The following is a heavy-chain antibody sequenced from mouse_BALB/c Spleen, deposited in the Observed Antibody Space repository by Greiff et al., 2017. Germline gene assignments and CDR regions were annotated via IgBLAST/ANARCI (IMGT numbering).Heavy chain of an antibody. Sequence: QVQLKESGPGLVQPSQSLSITCTVSGFSLTSYGVHWVRQSPGKGLEWLGVIWSGGSTDYNAAFISRLSISKDNSKSQVFFKMNSLQADDTAIYYCARNGNGKYYYAMDYWGQGTSVTVSS. V-gene: IGHV2-4-1*01. J-gene: IGHJ4*01. CDR2: IWSGGST. CDR3: ARNGNGKYYYAMDY. CDR1: GFSLTSYG. D-gene: IGHD2-1*01.